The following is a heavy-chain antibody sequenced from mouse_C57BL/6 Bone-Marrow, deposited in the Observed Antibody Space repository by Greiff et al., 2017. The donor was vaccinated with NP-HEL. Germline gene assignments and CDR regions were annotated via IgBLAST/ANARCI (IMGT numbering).Heavy chain of an antibody. Sequence: EVKLLESGPGLVKPSQSLSLTCSVTGYSITSGYYWNWIRQFPGNKLEWMGYISYDGSNNYNPSLKNRISITRDTSKNQFFLKLNSVTTEDTATYYCARITTVPYWGQGTLVTVSA. CDR3: ARITTVPY. CDR2: ISYDGSN. CDR1: GYSITSGYY. J-gene: IGHJ3*01. V-gene: IGHV3-6*01. D-gene: IGHD1-1*01.